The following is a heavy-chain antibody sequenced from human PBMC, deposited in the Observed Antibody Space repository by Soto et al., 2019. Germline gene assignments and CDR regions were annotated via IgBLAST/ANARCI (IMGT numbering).Heavy chain of an antibody. J-gene: IGHJ6*02. D-gene: IGHD5-18*01. V-gene: IGHV1-3*01. CDR2: INADNGDT. CDR3: AREGFYAGSGKYSYGYSPPRYYGMDV. Sequence: ALVKGSCKASGYTFSKYAMHWGRHAPGQRLEWMGWINADNGDTVYAQNLQGRVTMTTDTSARIAYMQLRSLTPDDTAVYFCAREGFYAGSGKYSYGYSPPRYYGMDVWGQGTTVTVSS. CDR1: GYTFSKYA.